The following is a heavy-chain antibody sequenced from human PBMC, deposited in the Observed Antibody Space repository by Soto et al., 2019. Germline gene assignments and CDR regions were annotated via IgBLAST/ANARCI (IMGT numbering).Heavy chain of an antibody. CDR2: MNPNSGNT. CDR1: GYTFTSYD. V-gene: IGHV1-8*01. CDR3: ARVHTYYDFWSGYYRYYGMDV. J-gene: IGHJ6*02. Sequence: ASVKVSCKASGYTFTSYDINWVRQATGQGLEWMGWMNPNSGNTGYAQKIKGRVTMTRNTSISTANMEMSSLKSEDTAVNYCARVHTYYDFWSGYYRYYGMDVWGQGTTVTVSS. D-gene: IGHD3-3*01.